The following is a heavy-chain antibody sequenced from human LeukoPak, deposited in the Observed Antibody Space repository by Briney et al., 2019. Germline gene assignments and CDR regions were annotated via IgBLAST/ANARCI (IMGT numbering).Heavy chain of an antibody. Sequence: SVKVSCKASGGTFSSYAISWVRQAPGQGLEWMGGIIPIFGTANYAQKFQGRVTITADRSTSTAYMELSSLRSEDTAVYYCARDEIVPAATYYFDCWGQGTLVTVSS. J-gene: IGHJ4*02. D-gene: IGHD2-2*01. CDR3: ARDEIVPAATYYFDC. V-gene: IGHV1-69*06. CDR2: IIPIFGTA. CDR1: GGTFSSYA.